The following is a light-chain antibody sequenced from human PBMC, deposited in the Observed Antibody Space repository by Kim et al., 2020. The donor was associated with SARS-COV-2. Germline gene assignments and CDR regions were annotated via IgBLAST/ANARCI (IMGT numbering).Light chain of an antibody. CDR3: CSYAGSYNNAV. CDR1: SGDVGYYNY. CDR2: DVD. Sequence: QSALTQPRSVSGSPGQSVIISCTGTSGDVGYYNYVSWYQQHPGKAPKLIIFDVDKRPSGVPDRFSGSKSGNTASLTVSGLQAEDEADYYCCSYAGSYNNAVFGGGTQLTVL. V-gene: IGLV2-11*01. J-gene: IGLJ7*01.